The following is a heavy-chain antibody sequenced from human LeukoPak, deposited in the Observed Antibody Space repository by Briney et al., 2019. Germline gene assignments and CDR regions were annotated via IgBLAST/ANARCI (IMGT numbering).Heavy chain of an antibody. J-gene: IGHJ6*03. CDR3: ARGYGDYVGYYYYYMDV. V-gene: IGHV4-61*05. D-gene: IGHD4-17*01. Sequence: SETLSLTCTVSGGSITTTTYYWSWIRQPPGKGLEWIGYIYYSGSTSYNPSLKSRVTISVDTSKNQFSLKLSSVTAADTAVYYRARGYGDYVGYYYYYMDVWGKGTTVTVSS. CDR1: GGSITTTTYY. CDR2: IYYSGST.